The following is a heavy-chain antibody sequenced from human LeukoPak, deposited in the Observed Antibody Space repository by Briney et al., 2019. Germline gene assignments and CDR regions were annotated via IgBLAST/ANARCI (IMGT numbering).Heavy chain of an antibody. D-gene: IGHD3-3*01. J-gene: IGHJ4*02. CDR3: ATLRGYYLVPFDY. Sequence: GASVKVSCKASGYTFTGYYMHWVRQAPGQGLEWMGWINPNTGGTSYAQNFQGRVIMTSDTSISTAYMDLSSLRSDDTAVYYCATLRGYYLVPFDYWGQGTLVTVSS. CDR1: GYTFTGYY. CDR2: INPNTGGT. V-gene: IGHV1-2*02.